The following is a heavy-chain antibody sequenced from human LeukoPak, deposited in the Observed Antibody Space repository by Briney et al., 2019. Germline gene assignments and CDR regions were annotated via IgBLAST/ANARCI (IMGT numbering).Heavy chain of an antibody. J-gene: IGHJ6*02. CDR2: ISYDGSNK. D-gene: IGHD1-1*01. V-gene: IGHV3-30*18. CDR1: GFTFSNYG. Sequence: PGGSLRLSCAASGFTFSNYGMHWVRQAPGKGLEWVAVISYDGSNKYYADSVKGRFTISRDNSKNTLYLQMNSLRAEDTAVYYCAKDRTIVWGQGTTVTVSS. CDR3: AKDRTIV.